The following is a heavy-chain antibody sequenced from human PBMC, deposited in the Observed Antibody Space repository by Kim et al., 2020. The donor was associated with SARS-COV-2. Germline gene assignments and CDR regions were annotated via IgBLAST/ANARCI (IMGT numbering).Heavy chain of an antibody. CDR2: IKQHGNEK. J-gene: IGHJ6*02. CDR1: GFTFSNYW. Sequence: GGSLRLSCAVSGFTFSNYWMSWVRQAPGKGLEWVANIKQHGNEKHYVDSVKGRFTISGDNAKKSLYLQMNSLRAEDMAVYYCARYNSRNYGMDVWGQGTTVTVSS. V-gene: IGHV3-7*03. D-gene: IGHD6-13*01. CDR3: ARYNSRNYGMDV.